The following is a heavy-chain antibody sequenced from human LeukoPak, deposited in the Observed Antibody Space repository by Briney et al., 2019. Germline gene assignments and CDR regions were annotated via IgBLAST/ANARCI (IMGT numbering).Heavy chain of an antibody. Sequence: ASVKVSCKASGYTFTSYGISWVRQAPGQGLEWMGWISAYNGNTNYAQKLQGRVTMTTDTSTSTAYMELRSLRSDDTAVYYCARDLFRRLWLPPDYWGQGTLVTVSS. CDR3: ARDLFRRLWLPPDY. CDR2: ISAYNGNT. J-gene: IGHJ4*02. V-gene: IGHV1-18*01. CDR1: GYTFTSYG. D-gene: IGHD5-18*01.